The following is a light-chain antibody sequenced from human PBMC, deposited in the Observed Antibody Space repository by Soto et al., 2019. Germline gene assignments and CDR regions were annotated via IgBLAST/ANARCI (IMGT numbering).Light chain of an antibody. CDR2: GAS. CDR1: PDISSY. Sequence: DIPLTQSPSFMSASVGDRVTVTCRSRPDISSYLAWYQQKPGQAPKVLIYGASTLQSGVPPRLVGSGSATAFNLTISSLQHEDFATYFCKQVDSYPITFCGWTKVEI. V-gene: IGKV1-9*01. CDR3: KQVDSYPIT. J-gene: IGKJ4*01.